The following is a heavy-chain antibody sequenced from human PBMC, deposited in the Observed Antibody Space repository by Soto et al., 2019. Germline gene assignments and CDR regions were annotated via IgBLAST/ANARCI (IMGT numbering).Heavy chain of an antibody. J-gene: IGHJ4*02. CDR1: EFTFNSYA. Sequence: PGGSLRLSCVASEFTFNSYAMSWVRQAPGMGLEWVSSIIGSGAITYYADSVKGRFTISRDNSKSTLYLQMNSLRVEDTALYYCAKDARDTGGNSGIDYWGQGTLVTSPQ. D-gene: IGHD2-21*02. V-gene: IGHV3-23*01. CDR3: AKDARDTGGNSGIDY. CDR2: IIGSGAIT.